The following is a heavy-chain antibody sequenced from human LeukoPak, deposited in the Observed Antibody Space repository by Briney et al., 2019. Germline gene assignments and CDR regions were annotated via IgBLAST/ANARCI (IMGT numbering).Heavy chain of an antibody. CDR2: SSASGDSP. CDR1: GFTFSSYA. D-gene: IGHD3-10*01. V-gene: IGHV3-23*01. J-gene: IGHJ1*01. CDR3: AKGVFGSGSYREYFEQ. Sequence: PGGSLRLSCAASGFTFSSYAMSWVRQAPGKGLEWVSASSASGDSPYYADSVKGRFTISRDNSKNTLDLQMNGLRVEDTAVYYCAKGVFGSGSYREYFEQWGQGTLVTVSS.